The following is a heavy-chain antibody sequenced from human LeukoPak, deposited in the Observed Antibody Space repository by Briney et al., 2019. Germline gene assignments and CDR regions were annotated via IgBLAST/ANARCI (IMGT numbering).Heavy chain of an antibody. J-gene: IGHJ4*02. CDR2: IYYSGST. CDR1: GGSISSGGYY. Sequence: SSETLSLTCTVSGGSISSGGYYWSWIRQHPGKGLEWIGYIYYSGSTYYNPSLKSRVTISVDTSKNQFSLKLSSVTAADTAVYYCAREAPGGNFDYWGQGTLVTVSS. CDR3: AREAPGGNFDY. V-gene: IGHV4-31*03. D-gene: IGHD3-16*01.